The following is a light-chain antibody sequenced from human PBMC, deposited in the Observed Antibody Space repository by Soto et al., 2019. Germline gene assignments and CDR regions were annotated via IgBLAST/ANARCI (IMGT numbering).Light chain of an antibody. V-gene: IGKV3-20*01. CDR2: GAS. CDR3: QRSGSAPPYI. CDR1: QSLSSTY. J-gene: IGKJ2*01. Sequence: EVVLTQSPGTLSLSPGERATLSCRASQSLSSTYLAWYQQKPGQSPRLLIYGASNRATDIPDRFTGSGSGTDFILTIGRLEPEDFAVYYCQRSGSAPPYIFGAGTRLDIK.